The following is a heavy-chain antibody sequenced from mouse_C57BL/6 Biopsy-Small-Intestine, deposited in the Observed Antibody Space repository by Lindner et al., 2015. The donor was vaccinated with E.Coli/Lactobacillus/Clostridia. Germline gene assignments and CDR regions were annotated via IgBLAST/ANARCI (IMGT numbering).Heavy chain of an antibody. V-gene: IGHV1-7*01. D-gene: IGHD3-1*01. CDR2: INPSSGYT. J-gene: IGHJ2*01. CDR1: GYAFTSYW. CDR3: ARGYLGIFDY. Sequence: VQLQESGAELAKPGASVKLSCKASGYAFTSYWMHWVKQRPGQGLEWIGYINPSSGYTKYNQKFKGRATLTADKSSSTAYMQLSSLTSEDSAVYFCARGYLGIFDYWGQGTTLTVSS.